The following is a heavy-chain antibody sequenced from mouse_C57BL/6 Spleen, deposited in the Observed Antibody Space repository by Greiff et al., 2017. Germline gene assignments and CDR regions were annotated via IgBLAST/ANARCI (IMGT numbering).Heavy chain of an antibody. D-gene: IGHD4-1*02. CDR1: GFSLTSSG. J-gene: IGHJ1*03. CDR2: IWGDGST. V-gene: IGHV2-3*01. Sequence: QVQLKESGPGLVAPSQSLSITCTVSGFSLTSSGVSWVRQPPGKGLEWLGVIWGDGSTNYHSALISKLSISKDNSKSQVFVKLNILQTDDTATYYCATTGTGYFDVWGTGTTVTVSS. CDR3: ATTGTGYFDV.